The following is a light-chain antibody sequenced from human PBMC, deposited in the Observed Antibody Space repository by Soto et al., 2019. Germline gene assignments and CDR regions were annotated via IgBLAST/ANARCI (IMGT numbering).Light chain of an antibody. CDR3: QQYGRSPWT. J-gene: IGKJ1*01. CDR2: GAS. CDR1: QTVGASY. V-gene: IGKV3-20*01. Sequence: EIVLTQSPDTLSLSPGDRATVSCRASQTVGASYVAWYQHRPGQAPKFLMYGASTRATGIPDRSSGSGSGTEFTLTIDSLEPEDFGLYYCQQYGRSPWTFGQGTRVEI.